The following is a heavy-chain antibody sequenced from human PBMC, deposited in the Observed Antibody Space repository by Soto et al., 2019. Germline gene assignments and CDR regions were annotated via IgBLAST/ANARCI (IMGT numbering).Heavy chain of an antibody. V-gene: IGHV4-31*03. Sequence: SETLSLTCTVSGGSISSSSYYWGWIRQHPGKGLEWIGYIYYSGSTYYNPSLKSRVTISVDTSKNQFSLKLSSVTAADTAVYYCASSGYSYALYYFDYWGQGTLVTVSS. CDR1: GGSISSSSYY. CDR3: ASSGYSYALYYFDY. J-gene: IGHJ4*02. CDR2: IYYSGST. D-gene: IGHD5-18*01.